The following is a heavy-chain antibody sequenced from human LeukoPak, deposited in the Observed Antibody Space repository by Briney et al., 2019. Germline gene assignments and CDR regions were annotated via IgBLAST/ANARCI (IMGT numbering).Heavy chain of an antibody. V-gene: IGHV1-18*04. CDR3: VKHTKPGGRGEGRDV. CDR1: GYTFTSYG. CDR2: ISAYNSNK. Sequence: ASVKVSCKASGYTFTSYGISWVRQAPGRGLEWVAWISAYNSNKNSAEKFQGRVTMTIDTSTSTAYMELRSLKSDDTAVYYGVKHTKPGGRGEGRDVWGQGTRVIVSS. J-gene: IGHJ6*02. D-gene: IGHD3-16*01.